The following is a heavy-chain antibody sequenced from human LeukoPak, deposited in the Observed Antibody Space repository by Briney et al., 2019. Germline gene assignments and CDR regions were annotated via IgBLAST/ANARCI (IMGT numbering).Heavy chain of an antibody. CDR1: GGSFSGYY. CDR2: ISYSGSTT. CDR3: ARLTRRSGNYFDY. Sequence: SETLSLTCAVYGGSFSGYYWSWIRQPPGKGLEWIATISYSGSTTSYNPSLKSRVTISVDTSKNQFSLKLSSVTAADTAVYYCARLTRRSGNYFDYWGQGTLVTVSS. V-gene: IGHV4-34*01. J-gene: IGHJ4*02. D-gene: IGHD1-1*01.